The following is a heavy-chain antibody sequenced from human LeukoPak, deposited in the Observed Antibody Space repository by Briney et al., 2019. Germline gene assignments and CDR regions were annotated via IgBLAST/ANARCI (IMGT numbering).Heavy chain of an antibody. CDR3: ARAQGGIYYYYYYMDV. J-gene: IGHJ6*03. Sequence: GASVKVSCKASGYTFTSYDINWVRQATGQGLEWMGGMNPNSGNTGYAQKFQGRVTITRNTSISTSYMELSSLRSEDTAVYYCARAQGGIYYYYYYMDVWGKGTTVTVSS. V-gene: IGHV1-8*03. CDR2: MNPNSGNT. CDR1: GYTFTSYD.